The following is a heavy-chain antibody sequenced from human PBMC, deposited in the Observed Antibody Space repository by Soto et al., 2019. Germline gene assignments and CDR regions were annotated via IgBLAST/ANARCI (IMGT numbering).Heavy chain of an antibody. CDR2: ISVSGATI. J-gene: IGHJ4*02. D-gene: IGHD2-15*01. CDR3: ARDRPYDATGLDY. Sequence: PGGSLRLSFAASGCSFSEYYITWVRQAPGKGLEWVAYISVSGATIYYADSVEGRFTVSRDNAKNSVFLQMTSLRADDTAVYYCARDRPYDATGLDYWGQGTVVPVSS. V-gene: IGHV3-11*01. CDR1: GCSFSEYY.